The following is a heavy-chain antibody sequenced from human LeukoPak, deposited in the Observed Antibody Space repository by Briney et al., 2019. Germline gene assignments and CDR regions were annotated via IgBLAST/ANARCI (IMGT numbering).Heavy chain of an antibody. J-gene: IGHJ5*02. CDR1: GGSISSSSYY. CDR3: ARDPPWFDP. V-gene: IGHV4-39*07. CDR2: IYTSGST. Sequence: SETLSLTCTVSGGSISSSSYYWGWVRQPPGKGLEWIGRIYTSGSTNYNPSLKSRVTMSVDTSKNQFSLKLSSVTAADTAVYYCARDPPWFDPWGRGTLVTVSS.